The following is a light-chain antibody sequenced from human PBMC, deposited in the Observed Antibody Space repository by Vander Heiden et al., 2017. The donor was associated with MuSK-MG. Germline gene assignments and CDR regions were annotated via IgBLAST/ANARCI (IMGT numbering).Light chain of an antibody. CDR2: GAS. V-gene: IGKV1-27*01. CDR3: QKDNSAPRT. Sequence: DIQMTQSPSSLSASVGDRVTLTCRASQGISNYLAWYQQKPGKVPKLLIYGASTLQSGVPSRFSGSGSGTEFTLTISSLQPEDVATYYCQKDNSAPRTFGQGTKVEIK. CDR1: QGISNY. J-gene: IGKJ1*01.